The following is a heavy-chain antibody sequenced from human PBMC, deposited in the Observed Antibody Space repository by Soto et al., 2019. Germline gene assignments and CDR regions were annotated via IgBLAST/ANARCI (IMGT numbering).Heavy chain of an antibody. CDR3: ARGSGYYYWDDY. J-gene: IGHJ4*02. V-gene: IGHV1-3*05. CDR2: INAGNGNT. D-gene: IGHD3-22*01. Sequence: QVQLVQSGAEEKKPGASVKVSCKASGYTFTSYAMHWVRQAPGQRLEWMGWINAGNGNTKYSQKFQGRVTITRDTSASTAYMELSSLRSEETAVYYCARGSGYYYWDDYWGQGTLGSVSA. CDR1: GYTFTSYA.